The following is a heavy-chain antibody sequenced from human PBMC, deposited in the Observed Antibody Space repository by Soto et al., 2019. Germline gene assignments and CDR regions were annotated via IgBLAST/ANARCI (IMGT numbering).Heavy chain of an antibody. Sequence: WASVKVSCKASGYTFTSYDINWVRQATGQGLEWMGWMNPNSGNTGYAQKFQGRVTMTRNTSISTAYMELSSLRSEDTAVYYCASSSSWYGPDAFDIWGQGTMVTVSS. CDR3: ASSSSWYGPDAFDI. CDR2: MNPNSGNT. V-gene: IGHV1-8*01. D-gene: IGHD6-13*01. CDR1: GYTFTSYD. J-gene: IGHJ3*02.